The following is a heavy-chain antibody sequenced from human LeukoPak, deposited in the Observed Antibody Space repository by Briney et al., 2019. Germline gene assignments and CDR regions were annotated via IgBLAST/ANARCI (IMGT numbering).Heavy chain of an antibody. J-gene: IGHJ4*02. CDR2: IIPIFGTA. CDR3: ALYYYDSSGYSEPLPFDY. V-gene: IGHV1-69*06. D-gene: IGHD3-22*01. CDR1: GYTFTSYG. Sequence: SVKVSCKASGYTFTSYGISWVRQAPGQGLEWMGGIIPIFGTANYAQKFQGRVTITADKSTSTAYMELSSLRSEDTAVYYCALYYYDSSGYSEPLPFDYWGQGTLVTVSS.